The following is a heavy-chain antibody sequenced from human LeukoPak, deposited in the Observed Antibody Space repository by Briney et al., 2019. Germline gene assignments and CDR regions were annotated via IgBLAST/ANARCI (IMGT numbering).Heavy chain of an antibody. CDR3: ARGRDSSSSWRYYYYMDV. Sequence: KPSETLSLTCTVSGGSISSSSYYWSWIRQPPGKGLEWIGYIYYSGSTNYNPSLKSRVTISVDTSKNQFSLKLSSVTAADTAVYYCARGRDSSSSWRYYYYMDVWGKGTTVTVSS. CDR2: IYYSGST. V-gene: IGHV4-61*01. D-gene: IGHD6-6*01. CDR1: GGSISSSSYY. J-gene: IGHJ6*03.